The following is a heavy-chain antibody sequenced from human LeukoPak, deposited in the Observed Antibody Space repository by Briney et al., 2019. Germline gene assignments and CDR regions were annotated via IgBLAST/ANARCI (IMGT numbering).Heavy chain of an antibody. Sequence: SETLSLTCTVSGGSISSGGYYWSWIRQHPGKGQEWIGYIYYSGSTYYNPSLKSRVTISVDTSKNQFSLKLSSVTAADTAVYYCARGATTYYYDSSGYSDAFDIWGQGTMVTVSS. CDR3: ARGATTYYYDSSGYSDAFDI. CDR2: IYYSGST. V-gene: IGHV4-31*03. J-gene: IGHJ3*02. CDR1: GGSISSGGYY. D-gene: IGHD3-22*01.